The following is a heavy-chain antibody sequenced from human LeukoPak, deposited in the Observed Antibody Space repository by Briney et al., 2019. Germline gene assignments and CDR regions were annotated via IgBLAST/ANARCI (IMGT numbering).Heavy chain of an antibody. CDR2: IYYSGTS. J-gene: IGHJ6*03. D-gene: IGHD3-10*01. Sequence: SETLPLTCGVSRDSSIRTNSYWGWTRQPPGRGLEWIGTIYYSGTSYYNPSLKSPVTISIDTSKNQFSLNMSPVTAADTAVYYCARLSGSHSYYFYMDVWGKGTTVTVSS. CDR1: RDSSIRTNSY. CDR3: ARLSGSHSYYFYMDV. V-gene: IGHV4-39*01.